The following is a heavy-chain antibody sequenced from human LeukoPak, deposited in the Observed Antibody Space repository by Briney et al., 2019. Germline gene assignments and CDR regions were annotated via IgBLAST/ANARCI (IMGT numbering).Heavy chain of an antibody. J-gene: IGHJ4*02. D-gene: IGHD5-18*01. CDR2: INAGNGNT. Sequence: ASVKVSCKASGYTFTSYAMHWVRQAPGQRLEWMGWINAGNGNTKYSQKFQGRVTITRDTSASTAYMELSSLRSEDTAVYYCARGSGYSYGYDYWGQGTPVTVSS. V-gene: IGHV1-3*01. CDR3: ARGSGYSYGYDY. CDR1: GYTFTSYA.